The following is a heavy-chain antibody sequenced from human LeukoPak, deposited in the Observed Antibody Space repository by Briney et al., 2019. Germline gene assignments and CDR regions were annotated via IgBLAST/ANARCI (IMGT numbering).Heavy chain of an antibody. CDR1: GFTFSNFA. Sequence: GGSLRLSCAASGFTFSNFAMSWVRQAPGKGLEWVSAISGSDDSTYYADSLTGRFTISRDNSKNTVYLQMNSLRAEDTALYYCAKDGLSYDGSTHVYYFHYLGQGTRVTVSS. D-gene: IGHD3-22*01. CDR3: AKDGLSYDGSTHVYYFHY. V-gene: IGHV3-23*01. J-gene: IGHJ4*02. CDR2: ISGSDDST.